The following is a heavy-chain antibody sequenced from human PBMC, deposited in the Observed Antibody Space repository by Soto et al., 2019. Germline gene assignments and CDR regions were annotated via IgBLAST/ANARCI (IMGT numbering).Heavy chain of an antibody. J-gene: IGHJ4*02. Sequence: EVQLVESGGGLVQPGGSLRLSCAASGFVFSTYSMNWVRQAPGKGLEWVSYISSSSSTIYYADSVQGRFTISRDNAKNSLYLQVNSLRDEDTAVYYCARPAGRVDYFDYCGQGTLVTVSS. D-gene: IGHD2-15*01. CDR1: GFVFSTYS. V-gene: IGHV3-48*02. CDR2: ISSSSSTI. CDR3: ARPAGRVDYFDY.